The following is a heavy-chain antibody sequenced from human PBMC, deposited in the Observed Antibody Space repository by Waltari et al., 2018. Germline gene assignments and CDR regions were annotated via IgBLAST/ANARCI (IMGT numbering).Heavy chain of an antibody. Sequence: QVQLVQSGAEVKKPRASVKVSCKASGYTFTSYGISWVRQAPGQGIEWMGWISAYNGNTNDAQKLEGRVTMTTDTSTSTAYMELRSLRSDETAVYYCARAGDHHGDCSSTSCHPFEYWGQGTLVTVSS. D-gene: IGHD2-2*01. CDR2: ISAYNGNT. J-gene: IGHJ4*02. V-gene: IGHV1-18*01. CDR3: ARAGDHHGDCSSTSCHPFEY. CDR1: GYTFTSYG.